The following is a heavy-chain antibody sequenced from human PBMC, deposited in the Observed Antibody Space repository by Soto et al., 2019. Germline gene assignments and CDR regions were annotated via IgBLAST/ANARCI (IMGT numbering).Heavy chain of an antibody. CDR2: TWYDGSKK. J-gene: IGHJ4*02. CDR3: AKDRRAGGNSAFYFDF. V-gene: IGHV3-33*06. D-gene: IGHD3-16*01. Sequence: PGGSLRLSCAASGFTFSSYGMHWVRQAPGKGLEWVAVTWYDGSKKYFADSVKGRFTISRDNSKNTLYLQVHSLTAEDTAVYYCAKDRRAGGNSAFYFDFWGQGAQVTVSS. CDR1: GFTFSSYG.